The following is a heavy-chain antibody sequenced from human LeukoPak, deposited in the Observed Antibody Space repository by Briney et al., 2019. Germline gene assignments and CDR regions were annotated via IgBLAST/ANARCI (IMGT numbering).Heavy chain of an antibody. J-gene: IGHJ5*02. CDR1: GFTVSSNY. D-gene: IGHD1-1*01. CDR3: AKDQPGAGFDL. CDR2: IYSGGST. V-gene: IGHV3-53*01. Sequence: GGSLRLSCAASGFTVSSNYMSWVRQAPGKGLEWVSVIYSGGSTYCADSVKGRFTISRDNSKNTLFLQMNSLGADDTAVYYCAKDQPGAGFDLWGQGTLVTVAS.